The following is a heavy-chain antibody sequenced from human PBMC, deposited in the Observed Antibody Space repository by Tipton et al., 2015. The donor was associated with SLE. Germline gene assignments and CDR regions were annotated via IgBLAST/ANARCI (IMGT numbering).Heavy chain of an antibody. Sequence: QLVQSGPEVKKPGASVKVSCKASGYTFTSYGISWVRQAPGQGLEWMGWISPYNGNTNYAQTLQGRVTMTTDTSTSTAYMELRSLRSDDTAVYYCARYNWNYGAYYFDYWGQGTLVTVSS. D-gene: IGHD1-7*01. J-gene: IGHJ4*02. CDR1: GYTFTSYG. CDR2: ISPYNGNT. V-gene: IGHV1-18*01. CDR3: ARYNWNYGAYYFDY.